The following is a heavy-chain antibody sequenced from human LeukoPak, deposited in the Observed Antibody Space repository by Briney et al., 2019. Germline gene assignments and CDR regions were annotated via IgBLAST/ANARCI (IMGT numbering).Heavy chain of an antibody. CDR2: ISSSSSYI. J-gene: IGHJ6*03. D-gene: IGHD1-20*01. Sequence: PGRSLRLSWAASGFTFSSYSMNWVRQAPGKGLEWVSSISSSSSYIYYADSVKGRFTISRDNAKNSLYLQMNSLRAEDTAVFYCAREWVRYNWNDANYYYYIDFWGKGTPVTVPS. CDR3: AREWVRYNWNDANYYYYIDF. CDR1: GFTFSSYS. V-gene: IGHV3-21*01.